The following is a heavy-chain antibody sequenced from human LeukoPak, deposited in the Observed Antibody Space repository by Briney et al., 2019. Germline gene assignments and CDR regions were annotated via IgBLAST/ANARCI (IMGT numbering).Heavy chain of an antibody. CDR2: ISAYNGDT. CDR1: GYIFPAYG. V-gene: IGHV1-18*01. D-gene: IGHD6-19*01. CDR3: ARSSLAVAGSVFDY. J-gene: IGHJ4*02. Sequence: ASVKVSCKASGYIFPAYGISWVRQAPGQGLEWMGWISAYNGDTDYAQNLQGRFTMTTDTSTSTAYMELRSLRSDDTAVYYCARSSLAVAGSVFDYWGQGTLVTVSS.